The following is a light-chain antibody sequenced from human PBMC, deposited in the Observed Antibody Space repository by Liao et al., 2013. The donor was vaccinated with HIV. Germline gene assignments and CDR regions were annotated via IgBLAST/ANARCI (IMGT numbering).Light chain of an antibody. J-gene: IGLJ3*02. V-gene: IGLV3-1*01. CDR2: QDI. CDR3: QAWDSSTVV. CDR1: TLGDKY. Sequence: SYALTQPPSLSVSPGQTASITCSGDTLGDKYACWYQQKPGQSPVLVIYQDIKRPSGIPERFSGSSSGNTATLTISGTQGMDEADYYCQAWDSSTVVFGGGTKLTVL.